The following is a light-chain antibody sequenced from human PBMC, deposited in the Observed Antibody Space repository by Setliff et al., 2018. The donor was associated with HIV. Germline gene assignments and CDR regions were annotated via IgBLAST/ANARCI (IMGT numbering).Light chain of an antibody. V-gene: IGLV2-14*01. J-gene: IGLJ1*01. CDR3: CSHGSSAKFYV. Sequence: ALAQPAYVSGSPGQSITISCSGTSSDVGGYHYVAWYQQHPGKAPNLMIYEVSYRPSGVSNRFSGSKSGNTASLTISGLQAADEADYYSCSHGSSAKFYVFGTGTKVTVL. CDR1: SSDVGGYHY. CDR2: EVS.